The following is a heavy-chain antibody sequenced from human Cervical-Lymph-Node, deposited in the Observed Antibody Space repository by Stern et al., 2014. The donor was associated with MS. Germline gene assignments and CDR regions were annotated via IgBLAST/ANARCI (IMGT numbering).Heavy chain of an antibody. Sequence: VQLVQSGGGVVQPGRSLRLSCAASGFSFSRYAMHWVRQAPGKGLEWVALMWYYESNPYHAYSVTGRCTIARDNFKNTLDLQMNSLRAEDTAVYYCASAYRSSHYYFDYWGQGTLVTVPS. CDR1: GFSFSRYA. CDR2: MWYYESNP. V-gene: IGHV3-33*01. CDR3: ASAYRSSHYYFDY. J-gene: IGHJ4*02. D-gene: IGHD6-13*01.